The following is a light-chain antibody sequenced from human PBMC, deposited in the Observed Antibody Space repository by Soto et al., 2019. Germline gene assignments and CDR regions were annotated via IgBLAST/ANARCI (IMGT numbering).Light chain of an antibody. Sequence: EMLLTQSPCTLSLSPGERATLSCRASQTFRNSFLSWFQQIPGQAPSLLIYGASMRATGIPDRFSGSGSGTDFTLTISRLEPEDFAVYYCQQCGSSSTFGQGTRLEIK. CDR1: QTFRNSF. CDR2: GAS. V-gene: IGKV3-20*01. CDR3: QQCGSSST. J-gene: IGKJ5*01.